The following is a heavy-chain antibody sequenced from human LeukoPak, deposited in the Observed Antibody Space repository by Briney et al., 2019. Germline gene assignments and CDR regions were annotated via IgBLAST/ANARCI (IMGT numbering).Heavy chain of an antibody. J-gene: IGHJ5*02. V-gene: IGHV4-39*02. D-gene: IGHD2-15*01. Sequence: PSETLSLTCTVSGDSISSSNYYWVWIRQPPGKGLEWIGSIYYSGSTYYNPSLKSRVTISVDTSKNQFSLKLSSVTAADTAVYYCARDADPYCSGGSCYSGWFDPWGQGTLVTVSS. CDR2: IYYSGST. CDR3: ARDADPYCSGGSCYSGWFDP. CDR1: GDSISSSNYY.